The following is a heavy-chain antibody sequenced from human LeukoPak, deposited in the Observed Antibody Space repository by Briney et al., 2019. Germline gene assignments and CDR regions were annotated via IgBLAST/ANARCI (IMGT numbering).Heavy chain of an antibody. CDR3: AKPQGIAVAAYWYFDL. Sequence: GGSLRLSCAASGFTFSSYGMHWVRQAPAKGLEWVAVISYDGSNKYYADSEKGRFTIPRDNSKNTLYLQMNSLRAEDTAVYYCAKPQGIAVAAYWYFDLWGRGTLVTVSS. CDR2: ISYDGSNK. V-gene: IGHV3-30*18. J-gene: IGHJ2*01. CDR1: GFTFSSYG. D-gene: IGHD6-19*01.